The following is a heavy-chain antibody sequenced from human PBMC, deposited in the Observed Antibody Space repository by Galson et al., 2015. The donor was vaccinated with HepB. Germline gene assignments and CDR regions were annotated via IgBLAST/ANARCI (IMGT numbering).Heavy chain of an antibody. CDR2: IIPIFGTT. D-gene: IGHD2-2*01. V-gene: IGHV1-69*13. J-gene: IGHJ3*02. CDR3: ARGLDCSSTSCYVFGTPVNAFDI. Sequence: SVKVSCKASGGTFSSYAISWVRQAPGQGLEWMGGIIPIFGTTNYAQKFQGRVTITADESTSTAYMELSSLRSEDTAVYYCARGLDCSSTSCYVFGTPVNAFDIWGQGTMVTVSS. CDR1: GGTFSSYA.